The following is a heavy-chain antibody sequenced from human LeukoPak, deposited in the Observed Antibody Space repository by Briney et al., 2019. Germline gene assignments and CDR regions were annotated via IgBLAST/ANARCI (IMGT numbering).Heavy chain of an antibody. D-gene: IGHD2/OR15-2a*01. CDR2: ISYDGSNK. J-gene: IGHJ4*02. Sequence: GGSLRLSCAASGFTFSSHAMHWVRQAPGKGLEWVAVISYDGSNKYYADSVKGRFTISRDNSKYTLYLQMNSLRAEDTAVYYCARDKQYVGYYFDYWGQGTLVTVSS. CDR1: GFTFSSHA. V-gene: IGHV3-30*04. CDR3: ARDKQYVGYYFDY.